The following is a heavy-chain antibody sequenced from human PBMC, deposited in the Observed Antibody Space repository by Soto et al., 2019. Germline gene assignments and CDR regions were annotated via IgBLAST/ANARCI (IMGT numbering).Heavy chain of an antibody. CDR1: GFTFSSYS. D-gene: IGHD5-12*01. V-gene: IGHV3-21*01. Sequence: EVQLVESGGGLVKPGGSLRLSCAASGFTFSSYSMNWVRQAPGKGLEWVSSISSSSSYIYYADSVKGRFTISRDNAKNSLYLQMNSLRAEDTAVYYCAREMATIPDYYYYYGMDVWGQGPTVTVSS. CDR3: AREMATIPDYYYYYGMDV. J-gene: IGHJ6*02. CDR2: ISSSSSYI.